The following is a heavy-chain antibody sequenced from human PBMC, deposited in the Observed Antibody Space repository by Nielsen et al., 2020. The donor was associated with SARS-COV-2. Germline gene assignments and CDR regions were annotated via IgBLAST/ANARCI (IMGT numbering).Heavy chain of an antibody. V-gene: IGHV3-9*01. CDR1: GFTFDDYA. J-gene: IGHJ6*02. CDR2: ISWNSGSI. CDR3: AKDSGDYGDYQYGMDV. Sequence: SLKISCAASGFTFDDYAVHWVRQAPGKGLEWVSGISWNSGSIGYADSVKGRFTISRDNAKNSLYLQMNSLRAEDTALYYCAKDSGDYGDYQYGMDVWGQGTTVTVSS. D-gene: IGHD4-17*01.